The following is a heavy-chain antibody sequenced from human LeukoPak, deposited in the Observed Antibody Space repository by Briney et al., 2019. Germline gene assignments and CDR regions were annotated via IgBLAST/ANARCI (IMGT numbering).Heavy chain of an antibody. CDR3: ARGSRTIVTTKFARGHYMDV. Sequence: GGSLRLSCAASGFTFSDYGMHWVRQTPGKGLEWVAFIRYDGSITQYTDSVKGRFTISRDNSKNTLYLQMNSLRAEDTAVYYSARGSRTIVTTKFARGHYMDVWGKGTTVTVSS. CDR2: IRYDGSIT. V-gene: IGHV3-30*02. J-gene: IGHJ6*03. CDR1: GFTFSDYG. D-gene: IGHD5-12*01.